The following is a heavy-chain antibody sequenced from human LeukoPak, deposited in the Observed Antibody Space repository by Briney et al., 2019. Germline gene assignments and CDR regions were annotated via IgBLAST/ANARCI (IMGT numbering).Heavy chain of an antibody. V-gene: IGHV3-11*01. CDR3: AKDAERVAVTGHLDY. Sequence: PGGSLRLSCAASGFTFSDYYMSWIRQAPGKGLEWVSYISSSGSTIYYADSVKGRFTISRDNAKNSLSLQMNSLRAEDTAVYYCAKDAERVAVTGHLDYWGQGTLVTVSS. CDR1: GFTFSDYY. CDR2: ISSSGSTI. D-gene: IGHD6-19*01. J-gene: IGHJ4*02.